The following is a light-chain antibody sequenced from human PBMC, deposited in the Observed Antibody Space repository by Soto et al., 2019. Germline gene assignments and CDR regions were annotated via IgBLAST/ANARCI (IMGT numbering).Light chain of an antibody. V-gene: IGKV1-5*01. CDR2: DAS. J-gene: IGKJ1*01. CDR3: QRYDKYST. Sequence: IQMTQSPSTLSASVGDTVTITCRASQTISVSLAWYRQKPGKAPNLLIYDASTLQEGVPSRFSGSGSGTEFAITVTRLQPDGFATYFCQRYDKYSTFGHGTKVDVK. CDR1: QTISVS.